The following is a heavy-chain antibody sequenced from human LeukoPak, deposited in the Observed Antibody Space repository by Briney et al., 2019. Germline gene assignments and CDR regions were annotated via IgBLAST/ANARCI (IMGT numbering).Heavy chain of an antibody. Sequence: GGSLRLSCAASGFTFSSYAMTWVRQAPGKGLEWVSSISVSGGTTYYADSVKGRFTISRDNPKNTLYLQMNSLRAEDTAVYYCAKASGHYYFDYWGQGTLLTVSS. CDR3: AKASGHYYFDY. D-gene: IGHD3-3*01. CDR2: ISVSGGTT. J-gene: IGHJ4*02. V-gene: IGHV3-23*01. CDR1: GFTFSSYA.